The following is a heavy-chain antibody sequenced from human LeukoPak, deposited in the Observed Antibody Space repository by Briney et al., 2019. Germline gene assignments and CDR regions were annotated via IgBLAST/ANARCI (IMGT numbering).Heavy chain of an antibody. Sequence: GGSLRLSCAASGFTVSSNYMSWVRQAPGKGLEWVSVIYSGGSTYYADSVKGRFTISRDNSKNTLYLQMNSLRAEDTAVYYCAKTLHISMTQIWKYYFHYWGHGTLVTVSS. J-gene: IGHJ4*01. V-gene: IGHV3-66*01. D-gene: IGHD3-22*01. CDR3: AKTLHISMTQIWKYYFHY. CDR1: GFTVSSNY. CDR2: IYSGGST.